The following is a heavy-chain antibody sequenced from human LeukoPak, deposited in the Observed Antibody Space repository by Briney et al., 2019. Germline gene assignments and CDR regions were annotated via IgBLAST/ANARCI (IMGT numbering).Heavy chain of an antibody. V-gene: IGHV4-30-2*01. Sequence: MSSETLSLTCAVSGGSISSGGYSWSWIRQPPGKGLEWIGYIYHSGSTYYNPSLKSRVTISVDRSKNQFSLKLSSVTAADTAVYYCARRGNGGYEYFDSWGQGTLVTVSS. J-gene: IGHJ4*02. D-gene: IGHD5-12*01. CDR3: ARRGNGGYEYFDS. CDR1: GGSISSGGYS. CDR2: IYHSGST.